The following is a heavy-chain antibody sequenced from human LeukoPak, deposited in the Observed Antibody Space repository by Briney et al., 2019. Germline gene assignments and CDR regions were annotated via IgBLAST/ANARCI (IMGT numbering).Heavy chain of an antibody. CDR2: IYYSGST. Sequence: SETLSLTCTVSGGSISSSSYYWGWIRQPPGKGLEWIGSIYYSGSTYYNPSLKSRVTISVDTSKNQFSLKLSSVTAADTAVYYCARDFAVADYWGQGTLVTVSS. J-gene: IGHJ4*02. CDR1: GGSISSSSYY. CDR3: ARDFAVADY. D-gene: IGHD6-19*01. V-gene: IGHV4-39*07.